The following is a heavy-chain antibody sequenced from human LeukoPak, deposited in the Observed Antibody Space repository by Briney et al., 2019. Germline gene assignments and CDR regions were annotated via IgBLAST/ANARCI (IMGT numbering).Heavy chain of an antibody. V-gene: IGHV4-4*07. CDR1: GGSISSYY. CDR3: ARDEYCSSTSCYSGEWFDP. J-gene: IGHJ5*02. Sequence: PSETLSLTCTVSGGSISSYYWSWIRQPAGKGLEWIGRIYTSRSTNYNPSLKSRVTMSVDTSKNQFSLKLSSVTAADTAVYYCARDEYCSSTSCYSGEWFDPWGQGTLVTVSS. D-gene: IGHD2-2*02. CDR2: IYTSRST.